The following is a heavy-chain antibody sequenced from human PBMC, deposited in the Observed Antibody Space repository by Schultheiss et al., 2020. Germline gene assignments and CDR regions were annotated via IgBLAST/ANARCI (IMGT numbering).Heavy chain of an antibody. Sequence: ASVKVSCKASGYTFTNYYIHWVRQAPGQGLDWMGRITASDGSTTYAQRFQGRVTMTRDTSTRTVYMELSSLRSDDTAVYYCARGVDAGVDYWGQGTLVTVS. J-gene: IGHJ4*02. V-gene: IGHV1-46*01. CDR3: ARGVDAGVDY. CDR2: ITASDGST. D-gene: IGHD3-3*01. CDR1: GYTFTNYY.